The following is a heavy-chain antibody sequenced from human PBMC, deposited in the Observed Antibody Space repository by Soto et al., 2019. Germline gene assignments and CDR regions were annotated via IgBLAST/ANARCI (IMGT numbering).Heavy chain of an antibody. CDR2: ISYDGSNK. Sequence: QVQLVESVGGVVQPGRSLRVSCEASGITISNYFMYWVRQAPGKGLEWVAAISYDGSNKHYSDSVKGRFTISRDNSKNTLFLQMNSLRDEDTAVYYCVADIQYYAMGVWGQGTTVAVSS. CDR1: GITISNYF. J-gene: IGHJ6*02. D-gene: IGHD4-4*01. V-gene: IGHV3-30-3*01. CDR3: VADIQYYAMGV.